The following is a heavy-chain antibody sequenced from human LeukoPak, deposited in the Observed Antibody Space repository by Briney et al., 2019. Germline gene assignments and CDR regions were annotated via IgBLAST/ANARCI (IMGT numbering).Heavy chain of an antibody. D-gene: IGHD3-22*01. Sequence: GGSLRLSCAASGFTVSINYMSWVRQAPGKGLEWVSVIYSGGSTYYADSVKGLFTISTHNSNNTMYLQMNSLRAEDTAVYYCAKTDSSGHYHPWYYGMDVWGQGTTVTVSS. CDR2: IYSGGST. CDR3: AKTDSSGHYHPWYYGMDV. V-gene: IGHV3-53*04. CDR1: GFTVSINY. J-gene: IGHJ6*02.